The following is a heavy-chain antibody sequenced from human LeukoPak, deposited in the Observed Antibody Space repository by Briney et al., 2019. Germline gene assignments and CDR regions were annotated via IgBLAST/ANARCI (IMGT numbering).Heavy chain of an antibody. CDR2: IDGSSRTI. CDR3: VRTYGGSYYLLGY. D-gene: IGHD5-18*01. CDR1: GFIFSSYG. Sequence: GGSLRLSCAASGFIFSSYGMHWVRQAPGKGLEWVSFIDGSSRTIYDADSVRGRFTISRDNAKNSLFLQMTNLRAEDTAVYYCVRTYGGSYYLLGYWGQGTLVTVSS. J-gene: IGHJ4*02. V-gene: IGHV3-48*04.